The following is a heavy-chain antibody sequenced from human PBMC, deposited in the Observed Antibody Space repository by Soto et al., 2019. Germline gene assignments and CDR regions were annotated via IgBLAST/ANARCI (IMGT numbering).Heavy chain of an antibody. CDR1: GYTFSIYG. CDR2: ISPYNGET. Sequence: QVQLVQSGAEVKKPGASVRVSCKASGYTFSIYGICWVRQAPGQGLAWMGWISPYNGETNLAQQLQCRVTMTTDTSSSTAYVDLRSLRSDDTALYYCARKYRSSCWFDAWGQGTLVTVSS. D-gene: IGHD6-6*01. J-gene: IGHJ5*02. V-gene: IGHV1-18*01. CDR3: ARKYRSSCWFDA.